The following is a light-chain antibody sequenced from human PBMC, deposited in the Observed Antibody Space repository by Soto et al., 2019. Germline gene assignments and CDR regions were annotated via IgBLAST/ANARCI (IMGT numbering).Light chain of an antibody. CDR3: CSYAGNYAFV. V-gene: IGLV2-11*01. Sequence: QSVLTQPRSVSGSPGQSVTISCTGTSSDVGGYNFVSWYQQHPGKAPKLMICDVSKRPSGVPDRFSGSKSGNTASLTISGLQAEDEADYYCCSYAGNYAFVFGSGTKLTV. J-gene: IGLJ1*01. CDR1: SSDVGGYNF. CDR2: DVS.